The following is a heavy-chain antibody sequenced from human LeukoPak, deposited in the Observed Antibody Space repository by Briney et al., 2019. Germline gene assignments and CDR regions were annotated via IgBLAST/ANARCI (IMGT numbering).Heavy chain of an antibody. CDR2: INFGGST. V-gene: IGHV4-39*07. CDR1: GGSVTRSGSY. D-gene: IGHD6-13*01. J-gene: IGHJ6*02. Sequence: SETLSLTCNVSGGSVTRSGSYWGWIRQPPGKGLEWIGSINFGGSTFCSPSLKSRVTISVDMSKNQFSLKLSSVTAADTAVYYCARYGSRSYYGMDVWGQGTTVTVSS. CDR3: ARYGSRSYYGMDV.